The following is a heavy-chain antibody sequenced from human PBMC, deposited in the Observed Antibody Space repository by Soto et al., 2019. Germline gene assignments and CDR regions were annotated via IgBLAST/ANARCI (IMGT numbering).Heavy chain of an antibody. CDR1: GGSFSGYY. CDR3: ARTGYSSGWYKAAFDI. CDR2: INHSGST. D-gene: IGHD6-19*01. V-gene: IGHV4-34*01. Sequence: PSETLSLTCGVYGGSFSGYYWSWIRKPPGEGLEWIGEINHSGSTNYNPSLKSRVTISVDTSKNQFSLKLSSVTAADTAVYYCARTGYSSGWYKAAFDIWGQGTMVTVS. J-gene: IGHJ3*02.